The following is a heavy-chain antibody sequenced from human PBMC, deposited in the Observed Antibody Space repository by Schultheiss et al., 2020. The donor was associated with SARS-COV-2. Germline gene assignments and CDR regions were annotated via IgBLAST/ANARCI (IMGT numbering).Heavy chain of an antibody. V-gene: IGHV3-64D*06. CDR3: VKGRWELLGNWFDP. CDR2: ISSNGGST. J-gene: IGHJ5*02. Sequence: GGSLRLSCAASGFTFSGSAMHWVRQAPGKGLEYVSAISSNGGSTYYADSVKGRFTISRDNSKNTLYLQMSSLRAEDTAVYYCVKGRWELLGNWFDPWGQGTLVTVSS. CDR1: GFTFSGSA. D-gene: IGHD1-26*01.